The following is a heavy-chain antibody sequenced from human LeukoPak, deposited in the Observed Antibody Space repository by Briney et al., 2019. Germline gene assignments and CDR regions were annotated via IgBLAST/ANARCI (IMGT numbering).Heavy chain of an antibody. Sequence: SGGSLRLSCAASGFTFSSYSMNWVRQAPGKGLEWVSVISGSGTNTYYADSVKGRFTISRDNSKNTLYLQMNSLRAEDTAVYYCAKAPVPIIATNWFDPWGQGTLVTVSS. D-gene: IGHD2-2*01. J-gene: IGHJ5*02. CDR2: ISGSGTNT. V-gene: IGHV3-23*01. CDR1: GFTFSSYS. CDR3: AKAPVPIIATNWFDP.